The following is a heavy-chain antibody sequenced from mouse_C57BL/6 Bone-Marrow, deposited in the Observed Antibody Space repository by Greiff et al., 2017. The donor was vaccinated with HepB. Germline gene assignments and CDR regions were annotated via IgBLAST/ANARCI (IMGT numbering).Heavy chain of an antibody. CDR2: IDPEDGEN. V-gene: IGHV14-2*01. J-gene: IGHJ1*03. CDR1: GFNIKDYY. CDR3: ALPYYGSSYWYFDV. Sequence: EVKLMESGAELVKPGASVKLSCTASGFNIKDYYMHWVKQRTEQGLEWIGRIDPEDGENKYAPKFQGKATITADTSSNTAYLQLSSLTSEDTAVYYCALPYYGSSYWYFDVWGTGTTVTVSS. D-gene: IGHD1-1*01.